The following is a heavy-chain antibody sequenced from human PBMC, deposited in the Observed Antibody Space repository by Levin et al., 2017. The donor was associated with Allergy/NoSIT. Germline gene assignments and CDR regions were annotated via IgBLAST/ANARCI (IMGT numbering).Heavy chain of an antibody. Sequence: QTLSLTCTFSGFSLSTSGVSVGWIRQPPGKALKWLALISWDDDKRYSPSLKSRLTITKDTSKNQVVLTMTNMDPVDTATYYCAHTGGNAFYFDYWGQGTLVTVSS. CDR1: GFSLSTSGVS. D-gene: IGHD4-23*01. J-gene: IGHJ4*02. CDR2: ISWDDDK. V-gene: IGHV2-5*02. CDR3: AHTGGNAFYFDY.